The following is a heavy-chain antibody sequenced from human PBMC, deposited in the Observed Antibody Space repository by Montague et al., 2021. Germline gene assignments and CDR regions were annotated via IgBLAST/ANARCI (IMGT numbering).Heavy chain of an antibody. CDR1: GFPFNNYF. D-gene: IGHD6-13*01. V-gene: IGHV3-11*06. CDR2: IGTSSSFT. CDR3: ARVGLTVAVGMIDY. Sequence: SLRLSWAASGFPFNNYFMSWFRQAPGKGLEWVSYIGTSSSFTRYADSVKGRFTISRDNAMNSLYLQMTAVRGEDTAVYYCARVGLTVAVGMIDYWGQGTLVTVSS. J-gene: IGHJ4*02.